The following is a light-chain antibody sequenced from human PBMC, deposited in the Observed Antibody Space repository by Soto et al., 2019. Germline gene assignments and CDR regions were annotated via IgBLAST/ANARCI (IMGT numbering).Light chain of an antibody. Sequence: QSALTQPASVSGSPGQSITISCTGTSSDVGSYHLVSWYQQHPGKAPKLMISEGSKRPSEVSNRFSGSKSGNTASLTISGLQAEDDADYYCCSYAGSSTFVVFGGGTKLTVL. CDR2: EGS. CDR1: SSDVGSYHL. CDR3: CSYAGSSTFVV. J-gene: IGLJ2*01. V-gene: IGLV2-23*03.